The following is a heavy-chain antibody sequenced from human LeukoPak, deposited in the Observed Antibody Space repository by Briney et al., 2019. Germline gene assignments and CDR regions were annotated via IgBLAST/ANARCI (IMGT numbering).Heavy chain of an antibody. CDR3: AKDLRYFDWLEYYFDY. D-gene: IGHD3-9*01. Sequence: PGGSLRLSCAASGFTVSSNYMSWVRQAPGKGLEWVSVIYSGGSTYYADSVKGRFTISRDNSKNTLYLQMNSLRAEDTAVYYCAKDLRYFDWLEYYFDYWGQGTLVTVSS. CDR2: IYSGGST. J-gene: IGHJ4*02. V-gene: IGHV3-53*01. CDR1: GFTVSSNY.